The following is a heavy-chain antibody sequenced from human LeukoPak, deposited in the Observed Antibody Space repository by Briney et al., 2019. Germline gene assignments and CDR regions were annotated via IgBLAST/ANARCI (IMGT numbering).Heavy chain of an antibody. CDR2: ISESGGGT. Sequence: GGSLRLSCAASGFAVSSKHMSWVRQAPGKGLEWVSGISESGGGTFYADSVKGRFTISRDNSKNTLFLQMNSLRSEDTAVYYCAKVGIGWVAFENWGQGTQVTVSS. D-gene: IGHD1-1*01. V-gene: IGHV3-23*01. CDR3: AKVGIGWVAFEN. CDR1: GFAVSSKH. J-gene: IGHJ4*02.